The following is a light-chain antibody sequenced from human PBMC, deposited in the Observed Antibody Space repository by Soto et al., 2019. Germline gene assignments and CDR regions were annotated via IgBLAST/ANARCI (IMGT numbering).Light chain of an antibody. J-gene: IGKJ1*01. CDR1: QSVGSDF. CDR2: GAS. Sequence: IVLTQSPGTLSLSPGERATLSCRTSQSVGSDFLAWYQQRPGQPPRILIFGASGRATGIPDRFSGSGSGTDFTLTISRLEPEDFAVYYCQQYGSSGTFGQGTKVDIK. CDR3: QQYGSSGT. V-gene: IGKV3-20*01.